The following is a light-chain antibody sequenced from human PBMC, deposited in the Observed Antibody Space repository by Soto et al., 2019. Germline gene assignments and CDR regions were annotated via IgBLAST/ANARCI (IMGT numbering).Light chain of an antibody. CDR1: SSDVGGYNF. CDR2: DVT. CDR3: SSSTSISTYV. V-gene: IGLV2-14*01. Sequence: QSVLTQPASVSGSPGQSITISCTGTSSDVGGYNFVSWYQQHPDKAPKLMIYDVTNRPSGVSNRFSGSKSGNTASLTISGLPAEDEADYYCSSSTSISTYVFGTGTKVTV. J-gene: IGLJ1*01.